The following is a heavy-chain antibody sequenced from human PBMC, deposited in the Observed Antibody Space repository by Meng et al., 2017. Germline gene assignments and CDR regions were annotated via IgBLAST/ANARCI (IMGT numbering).Heavy chain of an antibody. CDR2: SYYSGST. CDR3: ARAPGYYGSGAVDY. V-gene: IGHV4-61*01. J-gene: IGHJ4*02. D-gene: IGHD3-10*01. CDR1: GGSVSSGSSY. Sequence: QLLASVTVRVMPSVALSLTCPVSGGSVSSGSSYCSSIRHPAGQALGLIGYSYYSGSTNYNPSLKSRVTISVDTSKNQFSLKLSSVTAADTAVYYCARAPGYYGSGAVDYWGQGTLVTVSS.